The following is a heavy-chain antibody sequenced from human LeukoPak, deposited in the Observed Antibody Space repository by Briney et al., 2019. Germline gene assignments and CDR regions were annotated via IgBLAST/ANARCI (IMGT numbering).Heavy chain of an antibody. CDR3: VRESGFGELFPYAFDI. V-gene: IGHV3-53*01. CDR2: IYSGGNT. J-gene: IGHJ3*02. CDR1: GFSVSNNY. Sequence: GGSLRLSCAASGFSVSNNYMSWVRQAPGKGVEWVSVIYSGGNTYYADSVKGRFAISREYSRNTVYLQMNSLRAEDTAVYYCVRESGFGELFPYAFDIWGQGTVVTVSS. D-gene: IGHD3-10*01.